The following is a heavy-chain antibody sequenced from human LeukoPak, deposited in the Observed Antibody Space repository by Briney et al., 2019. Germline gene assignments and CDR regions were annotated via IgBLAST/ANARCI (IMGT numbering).Heavy chain of an antibody. CDR2: INLNTGAT. CDR3: ARLGSSDI. V-gene: IGHV1-2*02. J-gene: IGHJ3*02. Sequence: ASVKVSCKASAHTFTGYYMHWVRQAPGQGLEWMGWINLNTGATNYAQKFQGRVTMTRDTSLSTAYMKLSSLRSDDTAVYYCARLGSSDIWGQGTMVTVSS. CDR1: AHTFTGYY. D-gene: IGHD3-16*01.